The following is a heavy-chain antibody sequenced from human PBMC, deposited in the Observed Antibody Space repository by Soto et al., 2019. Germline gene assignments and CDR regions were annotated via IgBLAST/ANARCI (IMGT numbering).Heavy chain of an antibody. D-gene: IGHD3-10*01. Sequence: QVQLVQSGAEVKKPGASVKVSCKASGYTFTSYDINWVRQATGQGLEWMGWMNPNSGNTGYAQKFQGRVTMTRNTSISTAYMELSSLRSEDTAVYYCARGRYYYGSGSLIGYNYYGMDVWGQGTTVTVSS. V-gene: IGHV1-8*01. CDR3: ARGRYYYGSGSLIGYNYYGMDV. J-gene: IGHJ6*02. CDR1: GYTFTSYD. CDR2: MNPNSGNT.